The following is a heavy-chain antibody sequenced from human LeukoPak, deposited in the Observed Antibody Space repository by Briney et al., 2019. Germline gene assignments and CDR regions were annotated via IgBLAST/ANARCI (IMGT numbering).Heavy chain of an antibody. Sequence: GASVKVSCKASGYTFTSYGISWVRQAPGQGLEWMGWISAYNGNTNYAQKFQGRVTMTTDTSTSTAYMELRSLRSDDTAVFYCARDPSVMAVAGSNWFDPWGQGSLVTVSS. CDR2: ISAYNGNT. CDR3: ARDPSVMAVAGSNWFDP. CDR1: GYTFTSYG. D-gene: IGHD6-19*01. V-gene: IGHV1-18*01. J-gene: IGHJ5*02.